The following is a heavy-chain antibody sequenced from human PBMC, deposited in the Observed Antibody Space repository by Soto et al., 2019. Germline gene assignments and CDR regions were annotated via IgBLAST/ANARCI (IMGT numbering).Heavy chain of an antibody. V-gene: IGHV3-33*01. CDR3: ARGVVKGPDAFDI. CDR1: GFTFSSYG. J-gene: IGHJ3*02. D-gene: IGHD3-22*01. CDR2: IWYDGSNK. Sequence: QVQLVESGGGVVQPGRSLRLSCAASGFTFSSYGMHWVRQAPGKGLEWVAVIWYDGSNKYYADSVKGRFTISRDNSKNTLYLHMNRLRAEDTDGYYCARGVVKGPDAFDIWGQGTMVTVSS.